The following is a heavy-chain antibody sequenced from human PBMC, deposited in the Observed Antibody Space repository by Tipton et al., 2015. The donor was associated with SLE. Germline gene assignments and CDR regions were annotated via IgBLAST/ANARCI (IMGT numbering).Heavy chain of an antibody. CDR2: VYTSGSP. Sequence: TLSLTCTVSGVSISSDSYYWNWIRQPAGKGLEWIGRVYTSGSPYYNPSLQSRVVMSMDKSKNQFSLTLTAVTAADTVVYYCARTLDALDIWGQGTMVTVSS. CDR1: GVSISSDSYY. V-gene: IGHV4-61*02. CDR3: ARTLDALDI. J-gene: IGHJ3*02.